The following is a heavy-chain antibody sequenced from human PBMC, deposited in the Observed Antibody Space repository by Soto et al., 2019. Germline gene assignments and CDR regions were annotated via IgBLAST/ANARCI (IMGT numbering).Heavy chain of an antibody. CDR3: AKGTTIFGVVIDNAFDI. V-gene: IGHV3-9*01. Sequence: GGSLRLSCAASGFTFDDYAMHWVRQAPEKGLEWVSGISWNSGSIGYADSVKGRFTISRDNAKNSLYLQMNSLRAEDTALYYCAKGTTIFGVVIDNAFDIWGQGTMVTVSS. D-gene: IGHD3-3*01. J-gene: IGHJ3*02. CDR1: GFTFDDYA. CDR2: ISWNSGSI.